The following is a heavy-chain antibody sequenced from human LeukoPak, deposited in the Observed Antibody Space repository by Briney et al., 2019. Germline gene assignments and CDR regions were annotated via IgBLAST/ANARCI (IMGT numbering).Heavy chain of an antibody. CDR3: AREESMVRGTSWFDP. CDR2: IYYSGST. CDR1: GGSISSHY. V-gene: IGHV4-59*11. J-gene: IGHJ5*02. Sequence: TPSETLSLTCTVSGGSISSHYWSWIRQPPGKGLEWIGYIYYSGSTNYNPSLKSRVAISVDTSKNQFSLKLSSVTAADTAVYYCAREESMVRGTSWFDPWGQGTLVTVSS. D-gene: IGHD3-10*01.